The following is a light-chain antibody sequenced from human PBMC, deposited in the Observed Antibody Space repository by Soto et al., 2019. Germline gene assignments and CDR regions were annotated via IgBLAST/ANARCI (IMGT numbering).Light chain of an antibody. J-gene: IGKJ1*01. V-gene: IGKV3-15*01. CDR1: TSASCE. Sequence: SPIPLTQSPSEIATFSCSTGTSASCELDRFHQKPGQTTRLRFYGASTGANGIPARFSGSGSETEFTLSISSLQSEDFAVYYCQQYNNWPGTFGQGTKVDIK. CDR2: GAS. CDR3: QQYNNWPGT.